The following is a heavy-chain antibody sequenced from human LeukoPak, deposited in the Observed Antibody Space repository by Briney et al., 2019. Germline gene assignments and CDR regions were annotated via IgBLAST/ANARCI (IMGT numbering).Heavy chain of an antibody. D-gene: IGHD1-26*01. Sequence: GISLSLSCATSGFTFSTYGMEWVRQAPGKGLEWVAIIFSDGIRKYYADSVKGRFTISRDISRSTLYLEMNSLSAEDTAVYYCARASGPIKKNRFDQWGQGTLVTVSS. V-gene: IGHV3-30*12. CDR2: IFSDGIRK. CDR3: ARASGPIKKNRFDQ. CDR1: GFTFSTYG. J-gene: IGHJ4*02.